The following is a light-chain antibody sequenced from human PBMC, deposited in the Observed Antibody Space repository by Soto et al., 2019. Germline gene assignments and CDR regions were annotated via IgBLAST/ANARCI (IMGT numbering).Light chain of an antibody. Sequence: QSVLTQPPSVSAAPGQKVTISCSGSSSNIGNNYVSWYQQLPGTAPKLLIYENNKRPSGIPDRFSGSKSGTSATLGITGLQTGDEADYDCETWDSSLSAGVFGGGTKLTVL. J-gene: IGLJ3*02. CDR3: ETWDSSLSAGV. V-gene: IGLV1-51*02. CDR2: ENN. CDR1: SSNIGNNY.